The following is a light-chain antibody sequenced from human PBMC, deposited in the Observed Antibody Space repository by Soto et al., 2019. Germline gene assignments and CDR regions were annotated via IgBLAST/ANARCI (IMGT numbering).Light chain of an antibody. CDR2: GVS. CDR1: QDVSSSY. V-gene: IGKV3-20*01. J-gene: IGKJ1*01. CDR3: QQYGSPPLT. Sequence: EVVLTQSPGNLSLSPGERATLSCRASQDVSSSYLAWYQQKPGQAPRLLIYGVSTRATGIPDRFSGSGSGADFALTISRLEPEDFAVYYCQQYGSPPLTFGQGTKVEIK.